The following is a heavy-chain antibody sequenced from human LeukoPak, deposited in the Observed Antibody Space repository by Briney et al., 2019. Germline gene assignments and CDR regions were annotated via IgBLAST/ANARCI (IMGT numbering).Heavy chain of an antibody. Sequence: SETLSLTCAVDGGSLTGSHWTWIRQSPRKRLEWIVEINDRGDANYNPSMQTRVDISVDMSKNQFSLKVNSVTAADTAVYYCARSEVNSSGYWVILYWGQGTLVTVSS. CDR1: GGSLTGSH. V-gene: IGHV4-34*01. CDR2: INDRGDA. CDR3: ARSEVNSSGYWVILY. J-gene: IGHJ4*02. D-gene: IGHD3-22*01.